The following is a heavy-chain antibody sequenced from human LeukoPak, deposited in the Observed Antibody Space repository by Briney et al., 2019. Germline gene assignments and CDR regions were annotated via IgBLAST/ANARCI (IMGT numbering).Heavy chain of an antibody. V-gene: IGHV3-9*01. CDR1: GFTFDDYA. J-gene: IGHJ6*02. CDR3: AKVRGGGPYYYYGMDV. Sequence: PGGSLRLSCAASGFTFDDYAMHWVRQAPGKGLEWVSGISWNSASIGYADSVKGRFTISRDNGKNSLYLQMNSLRAEDTALYYCAKVRGGGPYYYYGMDVWGQGTTVTVSS. CDR2: ISWNSASI. D-gene: IGHD3-10*01.